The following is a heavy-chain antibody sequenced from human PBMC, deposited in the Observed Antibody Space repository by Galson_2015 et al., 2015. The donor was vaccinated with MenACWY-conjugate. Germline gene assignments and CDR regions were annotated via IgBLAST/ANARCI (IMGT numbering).Heavy chain of an antibody. CDR2: VNSDGSGT. J-gene: IGHJ6*03. V-gene: IGHV3-74*01. CDR1: GFTFSSYW. Sequence: SLRLSCAASGFTFSSYWMHWVRQAPGKGLVWVSRVNSDGSGTGYADSVKGRFTISRDNDKNMLFLQMNSLKVEDTAVYYCARSYVPGSDRKNYYMDVWGRGTTFTVSS. D-gene: IGHD3-16*01. CDR3: ARSYVPGSDRKNYYMDV.